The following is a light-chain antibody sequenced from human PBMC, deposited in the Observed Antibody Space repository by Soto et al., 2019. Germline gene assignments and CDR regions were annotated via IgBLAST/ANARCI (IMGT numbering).Light chain of an antibody. V-gene: IGKV1-5*01. CDR1: QTISRW. Sequence: DIQMTQSPSTLSASVGDTVTITCRASQTISRWLAWYQQKPGKAPRLLIYTASTLESGVSSRFSASGSGTEFTLTISSLHPDDFATYYCQEYNNYWTFGQGTKVEVK. CDR2: TAS. J-gene: IGKJ1*01. CDR3: QEYNNYWT.